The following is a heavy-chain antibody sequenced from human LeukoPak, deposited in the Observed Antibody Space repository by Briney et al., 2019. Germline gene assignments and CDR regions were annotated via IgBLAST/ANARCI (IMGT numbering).Heavy chain of an antibody. CDR3: AREGYSYGSYNNQGQKTYYMDV. V-gene: IGHV4-34*01. Sequence: PSETLSLTCAVYGGSFSGYYWSWIRQPPGKGLEWIGEINHSGSTNYNPSLKSRVTISVDTSKNQFSLKLSSVTAADTAVYYCAREGYSYGSYNNQGQKTYYMDVWGKGTTVTVSS. J-gene: IGHJ6*03. D-gene: IGHD5-18*01. CDR2: INHSGST. CDR1: GGSFSGYY.